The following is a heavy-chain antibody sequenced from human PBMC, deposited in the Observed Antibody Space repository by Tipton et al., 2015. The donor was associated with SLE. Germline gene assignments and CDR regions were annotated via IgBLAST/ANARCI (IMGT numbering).Heavy chain of an antibody. Sequence: SLRLSCVASGLIFSDSYMSWIRQAPGKGLEWVSYISSSGTAIYYADSVKGRFTISRDNAKNSLYLQMNSLRAEDTAVYYCARAEGRYGDYPLDYWGQGTLLTVSS. CDR2: ISSSGTAI. V-gene: IGHV3-11*01. CDR1: GLIFSDSY. J-gene: IGHJ4*02. CDR3: ARAEGRYGDYPLDY. D-gene: IGHD4-17*01.